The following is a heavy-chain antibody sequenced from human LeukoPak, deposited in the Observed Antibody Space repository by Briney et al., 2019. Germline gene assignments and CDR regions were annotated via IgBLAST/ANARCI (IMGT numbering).Heavy chain of an antibody. CDR1: GGSISSYY. J-gene: IGHJ6*03. CDR2: IYYSGST. CDR3: ARSNSLGPYYYYYYMDV. Sequence: SETLSLTCTVSGGSISSYYWSWIRQPPGKGLEWIGYIYYSGSTNYNPSLKSRVTISVDTSKNQFSLKLSSVTAADTAVCYCARSNSLGPYYYYYYMDVWGKGTTVTISS. V-gene: IGHV4-59*01. D-gene: IGHD2-8*01.